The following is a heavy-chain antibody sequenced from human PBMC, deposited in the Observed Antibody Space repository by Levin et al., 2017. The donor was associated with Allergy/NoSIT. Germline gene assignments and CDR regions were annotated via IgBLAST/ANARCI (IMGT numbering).Heavy chain of an antibody. Sequence: SETLSLTCTVSGGSISTYYWSWIRQPPGKGLEWIGYIHYSGSTNYNPSLKSRVTISVDTSKNQFSLKLSSVTAADTAVYYCARQDEAYSSSWSHTYYFDYWGQGTLVTVSS. J-gene: IGHJ4*02. CDR2: IHYSGST. V-gene: IGHV4-59*08. CDR1: GGSISTYY. D-gene: IGHD6-13*01. CDR3: ARQDEAYSSSWSHTYYFDY.